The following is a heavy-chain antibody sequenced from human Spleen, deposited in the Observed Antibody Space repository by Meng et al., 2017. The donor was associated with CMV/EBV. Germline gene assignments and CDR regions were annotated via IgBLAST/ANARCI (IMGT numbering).Heavy chain of an antibody. CDR3: ARDVVGAREYYFDY. CDR1: GGTFISYT. Sequence: SVKVSCKASGGTFISYTFSWVRQAPGQGLQWMGRIIPILGSADYAQSFQGRVTITADKSTSTAYMELSSLRSEDTAVYYCARDVVGAREYYFDYWGQGTLVTVSS. CDR2: IIPILGSA. D-gene: IGHD1-26*01. V-gene: IGHV1-69*08. J-gene: IGHJ4*02.